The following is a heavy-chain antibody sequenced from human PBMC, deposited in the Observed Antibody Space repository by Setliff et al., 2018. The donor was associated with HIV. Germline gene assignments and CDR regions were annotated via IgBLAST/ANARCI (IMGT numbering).Heavy chain of an antibody. J-gene: IGHJ3*02. D-gene: IGHD2-15*01. V-gene: IGHV3-20*04. CDR2: ISWNGKII. CDR3: ARDRIDIISDEPRDAFDI. Sequence: GGSLRLSCTASGFMFGDYLMSWVRQVPGKGLEWVSGISWNGKIIGYGDSVRGRFTISRDDAKNSLYLQMNSLRAEDTAVYYCARDRIDIISDEPRDAFDIWGQGTMVTVSS. CDR1: GFMFGDYL.